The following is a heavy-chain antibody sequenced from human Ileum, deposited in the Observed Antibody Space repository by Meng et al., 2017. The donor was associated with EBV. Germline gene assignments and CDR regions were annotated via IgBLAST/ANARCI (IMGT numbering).Heavy chain of an antibody. Sequence: QVQLLPSGPGLVPPWPPLPLTCAISGASVSSNSAARHWIRQCQSKGLEWLGRKYYRSKWYYDYAVSVKSRMTINPDTYKNQFSLQLNSVTLEDTAVYYCARGAYTSTWFWGQGTLVTVSS. D-gene: IGHD6-13*01. CDR2: KYYRSKWYY. J-gene: IGHJ1*01. CDR1: GASVSSNSAA. CDR3: ARGAYTSTWF. V-gene: IGHV6-1*01.